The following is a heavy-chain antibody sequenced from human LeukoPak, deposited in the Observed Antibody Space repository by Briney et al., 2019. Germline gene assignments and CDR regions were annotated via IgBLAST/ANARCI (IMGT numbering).Heavy chain of an antibody. CDR1: GFPFSDYY. Sequence: GGSLRLSCAASGFPFSDYYMTWIRQAPGKGLEWISYIGSSSTYTHYADSVKGRFTISRDNAKNSLYLQMNSLRAEDTAVYYCARDKESSGWYLTPYYYGMDVWGEGTTVTVSS. D-gene: IGHD6-13*01. V-gene: IGHV3-11*06. CDR2: IGSSSTYT. CDR3: ARDKESSGWYLTPYYYGMDV. J-gene: IGHJ6*04.